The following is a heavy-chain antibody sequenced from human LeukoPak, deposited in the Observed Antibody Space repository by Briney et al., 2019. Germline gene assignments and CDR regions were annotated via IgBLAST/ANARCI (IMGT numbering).Heavy chain of an antibody. CDR1: GYTFTSYD. J-gene: IGHJ6*03. Sequence: ASVKVSCKASGYTFTSYDINWVRQATGQGLEWMGWMNPNSGNTGYAQKFQGRATMTRNTSISTAYMELSSLRSEDTAVYYCARSGGATTHYYYYMDVWGKGTTVTVSS. CDR2: MNPNSGNT. D-gene: IGHD1-26*01. V-gene: IGHV1-8*01. CDR3: ARSGGATTHYYYYMDV.